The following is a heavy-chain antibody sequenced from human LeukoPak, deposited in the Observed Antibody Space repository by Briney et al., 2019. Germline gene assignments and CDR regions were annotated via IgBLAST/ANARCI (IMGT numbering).Heavy chain of an antibody. Sequence: GGSLRLSCAASGFTFSNYGMTWVRQAPGKGLEWVSSISTIVNKTYNADSVKGRFTISRDNSKNTLYLQMNSLRAEDTAVYYCAKGTVRFLEWSQRGYFDYWGQGALVTVSS. CDR2: ISTIVNKT. CDR1: GFTFSNYG. CDR3: AKGTVRFLEWSQRGYFDY. V-gene: IGHV3-23*01. D-gene: IGHD3-3*01. J-gene: IGHJ4*02.